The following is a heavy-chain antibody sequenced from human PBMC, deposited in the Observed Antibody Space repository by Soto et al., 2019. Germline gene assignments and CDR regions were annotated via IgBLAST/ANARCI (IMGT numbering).Heavy chain of an antibody. CDR2: ISWNSGSI. CDR3: AKDASWYYYGMDV. J-gene: IGHJ6*02. Sequence: EVQLVESGGGLVQPGRSLRLSCAASGFTFDDYAMHWVRQAPGKGLEWVSGISWNSGSIGYADSVKGRFTISRDNAKNSLYLQMNSLRAEDTALYYCAKDASWYYYGMDVWGQGTTVTVSS. CDR1: GFTFDDYA. V-gene: IGHV3-9*01. D-gene: IGHD2-2*01.